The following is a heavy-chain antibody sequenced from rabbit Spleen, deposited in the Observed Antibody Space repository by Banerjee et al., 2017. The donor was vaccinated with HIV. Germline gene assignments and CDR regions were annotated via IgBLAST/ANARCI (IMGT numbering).Heavy chain of an antibody. Sequence: QEQLEESGGGLVKPEGSLTLTCKASGFSFSDRDVMCWVRQAPGKGLEWIACINALTGKAVYASWAKGRFTISRTSSTTVTLQMTSLTAADTATYFCAREFYGGSGWALNLWGPGTLVTVS. J-gene: IGHJ4*01. CDR1: GFSFSDRDV. V-gene: IGHV1S45*01. CDR2: INALTGKA. CDR3: AREFYGGSGWALNL. D-gene: IGHD4-2*01.